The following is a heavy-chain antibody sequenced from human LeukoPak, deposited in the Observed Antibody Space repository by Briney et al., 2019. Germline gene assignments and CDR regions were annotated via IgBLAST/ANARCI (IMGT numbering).Heavy chain of an antibody. V-gene: IGHV1-18*01. D-gene: IGHD2/OR15-2a*01. CDR2: ISAYYGSS. Sequence: VASVKVSCKTSGYSFPDYGISWVRQAPGQGLEWMVWISAYYGSSHFAQKFQGRVTLTRDISTSTAYMELRSLRSDDTAMYYCVRESEPISQIIVFSFWGQGTLVTVSS. CDR1: GYSFPDYG. J-gene: IGHJ4*02. CDR3: VRESEPISQIIVFSF.